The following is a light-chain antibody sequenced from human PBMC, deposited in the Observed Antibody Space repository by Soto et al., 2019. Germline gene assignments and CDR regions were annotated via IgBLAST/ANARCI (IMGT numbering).Light chain of an antibody. Sequence: DIQMTQTPSSVSASVGDRVTITCQASQGISRSLAWYQQKPGKAPKLLIYSASTLQSGVPSRFSGSGSGTDFTLTISSLQPEDFATYYCQQSYSTLWTFGQGTKVDI. CDR2: SAS. V-gene: IGKV1-12*01. CDR1: QGISRS. J-gene: IGKJ1*01. CDR3: QQSYSTLWT.